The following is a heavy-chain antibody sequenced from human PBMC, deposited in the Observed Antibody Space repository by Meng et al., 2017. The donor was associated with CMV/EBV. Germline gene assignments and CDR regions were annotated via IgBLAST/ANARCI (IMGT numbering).Heavy chain of an antibody. J-gene: IGHJ6*02. CDR2: IFYSGRA. CDR3: ARIMAGTTSYGMDI. D-gene: IGHD1-7*01. Sequence: SETLSLTCTVLGGSISSSTYYWGWIRQPPGKGLEWIGSIFYSGRAFYNPSLKSRISISVDTSKNQFSLKLSSVTAADTAVYYCARIMAGTTSYGMDIWGQGTTVTVSS. V-gene: IGHV4-39*01. CDR1: GGSISSSTYY.